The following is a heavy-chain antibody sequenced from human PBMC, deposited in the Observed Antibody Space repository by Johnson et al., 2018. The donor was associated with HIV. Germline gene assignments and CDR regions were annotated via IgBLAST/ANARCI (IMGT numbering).Heavy chain of an antibody. D-gene: IGHD1-26*01. Sequence: VQLVESGGGVVQPGGSLRLSCAASGFTFSSYGMHWVRQAPGKGLEWVAFIRYDGSNKYYADSVKGRFTISRDNSKNTLYVQINRLRTEDTAVYFCAKGRAGGVGTFDIWGQGTMVTVSS. V-gene: IGHV3-30*02. CDR2: IRYDGSNK. CDR3: AKGRAGGVGTFDI. J-gene: IGHJ3*02. CDR1: GFTFSSYG.